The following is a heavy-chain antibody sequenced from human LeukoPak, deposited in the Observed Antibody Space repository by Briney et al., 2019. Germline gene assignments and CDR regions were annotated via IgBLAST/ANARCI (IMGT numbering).Heavy chain of an antibody. Sequence: GGSLRLSCAASGFTFRSYGMHWVRQAPGKGLEWVAVIWYDGSNKYYADSVKGRFTVSRDNSKNTLYLQMNSLRAEDTAVYYCETAVASSSGWYADYWGQGTLVTVSS. J-gene: IGHJ4*02. CDR1: GFTFRSYG. CDR2: IWYDGSNK. CDR3: ETAVASSSGWYADY. D-gene: IGHD6-19*01. V-gene: IGHV3-33*01.